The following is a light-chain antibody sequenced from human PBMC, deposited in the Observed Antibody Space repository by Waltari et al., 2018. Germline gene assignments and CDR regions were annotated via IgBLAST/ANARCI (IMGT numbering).Light chain of an antibody. CDR3: YSADSTGLRV. Sequence: YELTQPPSVSVSPGQTARITCSGHELPRKYAYWFQQKSGQAPRLVIYEDTKRPSGIPERFSGSSAGTVATLTITGAQVDDEADYYCYSADSTGLRVFGGGTTVVVL. CDR1: ELPRKY. CDR2: EDT. J-gene: IGLJ1*01. V-gene: IGLV3-10*01.